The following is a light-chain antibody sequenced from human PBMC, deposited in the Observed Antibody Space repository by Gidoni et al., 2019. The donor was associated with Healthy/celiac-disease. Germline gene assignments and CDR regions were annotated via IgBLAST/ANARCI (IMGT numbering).Light chain of an antibody. CDR1: SSNIGAGYD. CDR3: QSYDSSLSGSSVV. Sequence: QSVLTQPPSVSGAPGQRVTISCTGSSSNIGAGYDVHWYQPLPGTAPKLLIYGNSNRPSGFPDRFSGSKSGTSASLAITGLQAEDEADYYCQSYDSSLSGSSVVFGGGTKLTVL. J-gene: IGLJ2*01. V-gene: IGLV1-40*01. CDR2: GNS.